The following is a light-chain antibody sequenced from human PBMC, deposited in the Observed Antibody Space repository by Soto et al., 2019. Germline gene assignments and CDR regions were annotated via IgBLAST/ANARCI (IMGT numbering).Light chain of an antibody. J-gene: IGKJ1*01. Sequence: EIVLMQSPGTLSLSPGERATLSCRASQSVTSNNLAWYQQKPGQAPRLLIHGASSRATGIPDRFSGSGSVTDFTLTISTVEPEDFAVYYCQHYCSSLWTFGQGTKVEIK. V-gene: IGKV3-20*01. CDR3: QHYCSSLWT. CDR1: QSVTSNN. CDR2: GAS.